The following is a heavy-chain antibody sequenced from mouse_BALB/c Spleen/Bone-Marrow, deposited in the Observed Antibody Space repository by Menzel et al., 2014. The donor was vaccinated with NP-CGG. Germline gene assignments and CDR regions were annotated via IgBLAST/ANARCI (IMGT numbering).Heavy chain of an antibody. Sequence: QVQLQQSGAELVRPGASVKISCKAFGYTFTNHHINWVKQRPGQGLEWIGYINPSSGYTNYNQKFKGKATLTADKSSSTAYMQLSSLTSEDSAVYYCARESLYGSNYYWGQGTTLTVSS. CDR3: ARESLYGSNYY. CDR2: INPSSGYT. J-gene: IGHJ2*01. CDR1: GYTFTNHH. V-gene: IGHV1S26*01. D-gene: IGHD1-1*01.